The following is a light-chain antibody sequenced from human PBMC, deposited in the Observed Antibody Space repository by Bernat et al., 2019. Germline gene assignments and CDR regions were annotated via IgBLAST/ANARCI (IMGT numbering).Light chain of an antibody. Sequence: QSALTQPASVSGSPGQSITISCNGTSRDIGNYNLVSWYQHHPGTAPTLLIYGVTRRPSGVSNRLSGSKSGHTASLTISGLEADDDADYYCCSYAGRTTFWVFGGGTKLTGL. CDR2: GVT. CDR3: CSYAGRTTFWV. V-gene: IGLV2-23*02. CDR1: SRDIGNYNL. J-gene: IGLJ3*02.